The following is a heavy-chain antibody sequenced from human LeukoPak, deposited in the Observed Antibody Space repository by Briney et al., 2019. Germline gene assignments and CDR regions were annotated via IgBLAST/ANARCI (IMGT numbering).Heavy chain of an antibody. CDR1: GFTFSGSA. J-gene: IGHJ5*02. V-gene: IGHV3-73*01. D-gene: IGHD6-13*01. Sequence: RTGGSLRLSCAASGFTFSGSAMHWVRQASGKGLEWVGRIRSKANSYATAYAASVKGRFTISRDDSKNTAYLQMNSLRAEDTAVYYCAKDRDGGSSWWIQGFDPWGQGTLVTVSS. CDR2: IRSKANSYAT. CDR3: AKDRDGGSSWWIQGFDP.